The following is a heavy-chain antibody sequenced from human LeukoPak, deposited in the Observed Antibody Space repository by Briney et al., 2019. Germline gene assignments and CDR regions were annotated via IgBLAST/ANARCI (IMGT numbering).Heavy chain of an antibody. V-gene: IGHV3-23*01. J-gene: IGHJ3*02. Sequence: PGGSLRLSCAASGFTFSSYAMNWVRQAPGKGLEGVSAISGGGGSTYYADSVKGRFTISRDTSKNTLYLQMNSLRAEDTAVYYCATDRDAASIVAAYFDIWGQGTMVTVSS. D-gene: IGHD6-13*01. CDR2: ISGGGGST. CDR3: ATDRDAASIVAAYFDI. CDR1: GFTFSSYA.